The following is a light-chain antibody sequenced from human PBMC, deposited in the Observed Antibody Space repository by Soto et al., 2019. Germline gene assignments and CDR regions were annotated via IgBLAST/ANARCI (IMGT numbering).Light chain of an antibody. J-gene: IGLJ1*01. Sequence: QSALTHPASVSGSPGQSITISCTGTSSDVGGYNYVTWYQQHPGKAPKLMIYDVSNRPSGVSIRFSGSKSGNTASLTISGLQAEDEADYYCSSYTSSKTYVFGTGTKVTVL. V-gene: IGLV2-14*03. CDR1: SSDVGGYNY. CDR3: SSYTSSKTYV. CDR2: DVS.